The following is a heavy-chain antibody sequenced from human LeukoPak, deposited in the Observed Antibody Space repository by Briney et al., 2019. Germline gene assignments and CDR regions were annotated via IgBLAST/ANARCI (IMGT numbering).Heavy chain of an antibody. V-gene: IGHV4-39*01. D-gene: IGHD6-19*01. CDR3: ARHSSLGSGWLY. CDR1: GFTFSCYA. Sequence: PGGSLRLSCAASGFTFSCYAMSWVRQPPGKGLEWIGSIYNSGSTYFNPSLKSRVTISVDTSKNQVSLKVSSVTATDTAVYYCARHSSLGSGWLYWGQGTLVTVSS. CDR2: IYNSGST. J-gene: IGHJ4*02.